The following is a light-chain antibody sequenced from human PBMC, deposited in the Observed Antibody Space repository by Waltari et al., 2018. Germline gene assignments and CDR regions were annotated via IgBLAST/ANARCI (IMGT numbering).Light chain of an antibody. Sequence: DIVLTQSPGTLSLSPGESVTLSCRASQSISSSYVAWYQQKSGQAPRLTMCHASTRATGIPDRFSGRGSVRDFTLTISGLEPEDCAVYYCQQYGSSSITFGQGTRLDIK. CDR2: HAS. J-gene: IGKJ5*01. CDR3: QQYGSSSIT. V-gene: IGKV3-20*01. CDR1: QSISSSY.